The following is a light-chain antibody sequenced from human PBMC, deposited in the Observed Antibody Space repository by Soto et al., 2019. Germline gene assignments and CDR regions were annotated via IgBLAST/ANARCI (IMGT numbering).Light chain of an antibody. CDR1: QSVLSSSNNRNY. CDR3: QHYYKPPIT. Sequence: IVMTQSPDSLAVSLGEGATINCKSSQSVLSSSNNRNYLAWFRQKPGQPPEALIYWASTRESGFPDRISGRAYGTYFTLTIGTPQADGDALYYCQHYYKPPITFGQGTRLEIK. J-gene: IGKJ5*01. CDR2: WAS. V-gene: IGKV4-1*01.